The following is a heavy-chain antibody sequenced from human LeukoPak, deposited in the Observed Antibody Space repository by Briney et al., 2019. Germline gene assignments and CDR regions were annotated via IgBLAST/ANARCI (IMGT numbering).Heavy chain of an antibody. Sequence: PSETLSLTCTVSGGSISSYYWNWVRQPPGKGLEWIGHMFYSGTTSYNPSLKSRVTISVDTSKNQFSLKLSSVTAADTAGYYCARAFYDYVWGSYALGYWGQGTLVTVSS. CDR2: MFYSGTT. D-gene: IGHD3-16*01. CDR1: GGSISSYY. CDR3: ARAFYDYVWGSYALGY. J-gene: IGHJ4*02. V-gene: IGHV4-59*12.